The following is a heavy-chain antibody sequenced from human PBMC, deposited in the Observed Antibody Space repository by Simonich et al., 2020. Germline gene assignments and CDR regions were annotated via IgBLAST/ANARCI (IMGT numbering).Heavy chain of an antibody. Sequence: QVQLQESGPGLVKPSETLSLTCTVSGGSISSYYWSWIRQPPGKGLEWIGSIYYIGSTNYNPSLKSRVTLSVDTSKNQFSLKLSSVTAADTAVYYCARSLGYYYYYYGMDVWGQGTTVTVSS. CDR2: IYYIGST. CDR3: ARSLGYYYYYYGMDV. J-gene: IGHJ6*02. D-gene: IGHD1-26*01. V-gene: IGHV4-59*08. CDR1: GGSISSYY.